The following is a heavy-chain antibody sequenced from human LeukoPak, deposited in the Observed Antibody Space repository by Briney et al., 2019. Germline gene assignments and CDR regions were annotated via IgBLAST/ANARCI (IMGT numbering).Heavy chain of an antibody. CDR2: VYTSGST. CDR3: ARGGIAARFDY. V-gene: IGHV4-4*07. Sequence: PSETLSLTCTVSGGSISSYYWSWIRQPAGKGLEWIGRVYTSGSTNYNPSLKSRVTISVDRSKNQFSLKLSSVTAADTAVYYCARGGIAARFDYWGQGTLVTVSS. J-gene: IGHJ4*02. D-gene: IGHD6-6*01. CDR1: GGSISSYY.